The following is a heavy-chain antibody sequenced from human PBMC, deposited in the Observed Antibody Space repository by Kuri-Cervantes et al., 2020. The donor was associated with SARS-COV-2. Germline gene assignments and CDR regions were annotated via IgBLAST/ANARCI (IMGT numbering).Heavy chain of an antibody. Sequence: GGSLRLSCAASGFTFSSYAMSWVRQAPGKGLEWVSVISGSGGSTYYADSVKGRSTISRDNSKNTLYLQMNSLRAEDTAVYYCAKDGGPGYGDYVYFDYWGQGTLVTVSS. CDR3: AKDGGPGYGDYVYFDY. D-gene: IGHD4-17*01. CDR1: GFTFSSYA. J-gene: IGHJ4*02. V-gene: IGHV3-23*01. CDR2: ISGSGGST.